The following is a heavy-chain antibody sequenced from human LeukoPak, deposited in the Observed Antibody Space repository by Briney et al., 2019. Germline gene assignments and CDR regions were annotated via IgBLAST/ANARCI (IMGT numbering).Heavy chain of an antibody. V-gene: IGHV4-34*01. Sequence: SETLSLTCAVYGGSFSGYYWSWIRQPPGKGLEWIGEINHSGSTNYNPSLKSRVTISVDTSKNQFSLKLSSVTAADTAVYYCAKGRGFRVWDPWDNWGQGTLITVSS. CDR1: GGSFSGYY. CDR2: INHSGST. J-gene: IGHJ4*02. CDR3: AKGRGFRVWDPWDN. D-gene: IGHD3-16*01.